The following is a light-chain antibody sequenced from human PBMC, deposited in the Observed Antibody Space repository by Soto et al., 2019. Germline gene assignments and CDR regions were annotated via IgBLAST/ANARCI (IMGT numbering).Light chain of an antibody. CDR2: SNN. CDR3: AAWDDSLNGPGV. CDR1: SSNIGTNY. V-gene: IGLV1-47*01. J-gene: IGLJ3*02. Sequence: QSVLTQPPSASGTPGQRVTISCSGSSSNIGTNYVYWYQQLPGTAPKLLIYSNNQRPSGVPDRFSGSKSGTSASLAISGLRSEDEAAYYCAAWDDSLNGPGVFGGGTKLTVL.